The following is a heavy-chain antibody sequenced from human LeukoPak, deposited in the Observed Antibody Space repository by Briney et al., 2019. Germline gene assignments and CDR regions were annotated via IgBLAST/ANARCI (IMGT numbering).Heavy chain of an antibody. J-gene: IGHJ3*02. CDR1: GGSISSSSYY. D-gene: IGHD2-15*01. CDR3: ATHRCSGGSCYLSMAFDI. CDR2: IYYSGST. Sequence: PSETLSLTCTVSGGSISSSSYYWGWIRQPPGKGLEWIGSIYYSGSTYYNPSLKSRVTISVDTSKNQFSLKLSSVTAADTAVYYCATHRCSGGSCYLSMAFDIWGQGTMVTVSS. V-gene: IGHV4-39*01.